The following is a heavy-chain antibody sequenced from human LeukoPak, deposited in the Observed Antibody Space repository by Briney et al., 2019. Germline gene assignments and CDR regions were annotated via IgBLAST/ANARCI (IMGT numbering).Heavy chain of an antibody. CDR1: GYTFTSYA. Sequence: GASVKVSCKASGYTFTSYAMHWVRQAPGQRLEWMGWINAGNGNTKYSQEFQGRVTITRDTSASTAYMELSSLRSEDMAVYYCARSGYGGNSCLDYWGQGTLVTVSS. CDR2: INAGNGNT. J-gene: IGHJ4*02. CDR3: ARSGYGGNSCLDY. V-gene: IGHV1-3*03. D-gene: IGHD4-23*01.